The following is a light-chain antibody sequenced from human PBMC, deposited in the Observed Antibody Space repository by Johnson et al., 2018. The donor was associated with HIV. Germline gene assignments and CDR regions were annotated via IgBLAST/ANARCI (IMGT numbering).Light chain of an antibody. CDR1: SSNIGNNY. Sequence: QLVLTQPPSVSAAPGQKVAISCSGSSSNIGNNYVSWYQQLPGTAPKLLIYENDKRPSGIPYRFSGSKSGMSATLAITGLQTGDAADHYCGTWDTSLSGFVVGTGTKVTVL. CDR3: GTWDTSLSGFV. J-gene: IGLJ1*01. CDR2: END. V-gene: IGLV1-51*02.